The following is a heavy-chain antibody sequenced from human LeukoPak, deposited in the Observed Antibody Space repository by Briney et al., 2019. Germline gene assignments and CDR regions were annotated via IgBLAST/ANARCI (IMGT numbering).Heavy chain of an antibody. V-gene: IGHV3-30-3*01. Sequence: GGSLRLSCAASGFTFSSYAMHWVRQAPGKGLEWVAIISYDAGNKYYADSVKGRFTISRDNSKNTLYLQMNSLRAEDTAVYYCARDPQTTVVTSYFDYWGQGTLVTVSS. D-gene: IGHD4-23*01. CDR3: ARDPQTTVVTSYFDY. CDR1: GFTFSSYA. CDR2: ISYDAGNK. J-gene: IGHJ4*02.